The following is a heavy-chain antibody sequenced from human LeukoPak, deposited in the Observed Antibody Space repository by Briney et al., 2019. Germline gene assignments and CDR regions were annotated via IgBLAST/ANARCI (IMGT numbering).Heavy chain of an antibody. Sequence: GGSLRLSCAASGFTFSSYSMNWVRQAPGKGLEWVSYISSSSSTIYYADSVKGRFTISRDNAKNSLYLQMNSLRAEDTAVYYCASLITMIVVVTSDAFDIWGQGTMVTVSS. J-gene: IGHJ3*02. V-gene: IGHV3-48*04. CDR2: ISSSSSTI. CDR1: GFTFSSYS. CDR3: ASLITMIVVVTSDAFDI. D-gene: IGHD3-22*01.